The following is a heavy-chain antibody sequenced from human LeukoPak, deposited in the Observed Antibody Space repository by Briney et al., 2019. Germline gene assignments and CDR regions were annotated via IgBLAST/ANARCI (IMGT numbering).Heavy chain of an antibody. J-gene: IGHJ4*02. CDR3: ARHRDGYNLDY. Sequence: KPSETLSLTCTVSGGSISSSGYYWGWIRQPPGKGLEWIGSIYYSGSTYYNPSLKSRVTISVDTSKNQFSLKLSSVTAADTAVYYCARHRDGYNLDYWGQGTLVTVSS. V-gene: IGHV4-39*01. CDR1: GGSISSSGYY. CDR2: IYYSGST. D-gene: IGHD5-24*01.